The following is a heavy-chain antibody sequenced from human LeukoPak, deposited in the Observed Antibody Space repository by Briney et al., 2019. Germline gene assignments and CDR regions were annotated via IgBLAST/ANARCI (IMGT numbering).Heavy chain of an antibody. CDR1: GGSISSYY. V-gene: IGHV4-59*12. Sequence: PSETLSLTCTVSGGSISSYYWSWIRQPPGKGLEWIGFIYYSGSTNYKPSLKSRVTISVDTSKNQFSLKLSSVTAADTAVYYCGTGVDYWGQGTLVTVSS. J-gene: IGHJ4*02. CDR2: IYYSGST. D-gene: IGHD1-1*01. CDR3: GTGVDY.